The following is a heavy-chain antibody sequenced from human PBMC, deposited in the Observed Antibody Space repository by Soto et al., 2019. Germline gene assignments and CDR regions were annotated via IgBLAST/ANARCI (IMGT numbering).Heavy chain of an antibody. CDR1: GYTFTGYY. J-gene: IGHJ6*02. D-gene: IGHD3-9*01. CDR3: ARDGRQYDIVTGLDV. Sequence: GASVMVSCKASGYTFTGYYMHWVRQAPGQGLEWMGWINPNSGGTNYARKFQGRVTMTRDTSISTAYMELSRLRSDDTAVYYCARDGRQYDIVTGLDVWGQGTTVTVSS. V-gene: IGHV1-2*02. CDR2: INPNSGGT.